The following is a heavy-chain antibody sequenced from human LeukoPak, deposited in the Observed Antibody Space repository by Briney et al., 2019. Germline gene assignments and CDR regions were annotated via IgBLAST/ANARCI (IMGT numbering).Heavy chain of an antibody. J-gene: IGHJ4*02. V-gene: IGHV1-24*01. D-gene: IGHD3-3*01. CDR3: ATDGITIFGVVIFDY. Sequence: ASVKVSCKVSGYTLTELSMHWVRQAPGKGLEWMGGFDPEDGETIYAQKFQGRVTMTEDTSTDTAYMELSSLRSEDTAVYYCATDGITIFGVVIFDYWGQGTLVTVSS. CDR2: FDPEDGET. CDR1: GYTLTELS.